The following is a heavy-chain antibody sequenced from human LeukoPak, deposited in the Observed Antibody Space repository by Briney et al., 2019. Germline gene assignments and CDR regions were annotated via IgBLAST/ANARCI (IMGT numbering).Heavy chain of an antibody. CDR3: ARGGVVYYDSSGYYYGGSFDY. Sequence: GGSLRLSCAASGFTFSSYSMNWVRQAPGKGLEWVSYISSSSSTIYYADSVKGRFTISRDNAKNSLYLQMNSLRAKDTAVYYCARGGVVYYDSSGYYYGGSFDYWGQGTLVTVSS. J-gene: IGHJ4*02. CDR1: GFTFSSYS. CDR2: ISSSSSTI. D-gene: IGHD3-22*01. V-gene: IGHV3-48*01.